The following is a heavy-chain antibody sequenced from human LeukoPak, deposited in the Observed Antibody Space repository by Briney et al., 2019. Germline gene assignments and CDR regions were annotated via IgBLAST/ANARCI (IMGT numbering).Heavy chain of an antibody. CDR3: ARVHDSSGYSGYYYYYGMDV. J-gene: IGHJ6*02. Sequence: PGGSLRLSCAASGFTFSSYAMHWVRQAPGKGPEWVAIISYDGSNRYYADSVKGRFTISRDNSKNTLYLQMNSLRAEDTAVYYCARVHDSSGYSGYYYYYGMDVWGQGTTVTVSS. CDR1: GFTFSSYA. D-gene: IGHD3-22*01. CDR2: ISYDGSNR. V-gene: IGHV3-30-3*01.